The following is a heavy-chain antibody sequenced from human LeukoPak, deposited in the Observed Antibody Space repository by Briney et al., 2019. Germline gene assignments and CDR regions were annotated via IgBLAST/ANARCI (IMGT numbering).Heavy chain of an antibody. V-gene: IGHV3-11*01. D-gene: IGHD2-8*01. CDR3: ALGTINKDYYFGMDV. J-gene: IGHJ6*02. CDR1: GFTFSDYY. CDR2: ISNSGSTV. Sequence: GGSLRLSCAASGFTFSDYYMTWIRQAPGKGLEWLSYISNSGSTVFYADSIMGRFTVSRDNAKRSLYLQIESLRDDDTAVYHCALGTINKDYYFGMDVWGQGATVTVSS.